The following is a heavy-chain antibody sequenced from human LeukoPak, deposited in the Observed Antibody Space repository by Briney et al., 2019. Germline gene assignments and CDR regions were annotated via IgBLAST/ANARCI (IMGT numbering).Heavy chain of an antibody. CDR3: ARARTVRGVSPFDY. V-gene: IGHV4-39*07. CDR2: IYYSGSS. J-gene: IGHJ4*02. Sequence: ASETLSLTCTVSGGSISSSSYYWGWIRQPPGKGLEWIGSIYYSGSSYYNPSLKSRVSISVDTSKNQFSLKLSSVTAADTAVYYCARARTVRGVSPFDYWGQGTLVTVSS. D-gene: IGHD3-10*01. CDR1: GGSISSSSYY.